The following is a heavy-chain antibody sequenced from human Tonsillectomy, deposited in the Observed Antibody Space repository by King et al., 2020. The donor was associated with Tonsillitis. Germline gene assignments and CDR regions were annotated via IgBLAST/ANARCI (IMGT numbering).Heavy chain of an antibody. Sequence: QLVQSGGGLVQPGRSLRLSCAASGFTFDNYAMHWVRQAPGKGLEWVSGISWNGGSIGYADSVKGGFTISRDNAKNSLFLQMNSLRAEDTALYYCAKDTGISLSYGMDVWGQGTTVTVSS. V-gene: IGHV3-9*01. CDR1: GFTFDNYA. D-gene: IGHD6-13*01. CDR3: AKDTGISLSYGMDV. CDR2: ISWNGGSI. J-gene: IGHJ6*02.